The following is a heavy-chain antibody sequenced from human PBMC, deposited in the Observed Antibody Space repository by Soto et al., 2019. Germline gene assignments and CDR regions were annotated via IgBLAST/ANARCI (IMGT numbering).Heavy chain of an antibody. V-gene: IGHV1-2*04. J-gene: IGHJ4*02. CDR3: IRHRDYCSGGSCYTPDFDY. D-gene: IGHD2-15*01. CDR1: GYTFTGYY. CDR2: INPNSGGT. Sequence: ASVKVSCKASGYTFTGYYMHWVRQAPGQGLEWMGWINPNSGGTNYAQKYQSWVTMTRDTSISTAYMELSRLRSDDTAVYYFIRHRDYCSGGSCYTPDFDYWGQGTLVTVSS.